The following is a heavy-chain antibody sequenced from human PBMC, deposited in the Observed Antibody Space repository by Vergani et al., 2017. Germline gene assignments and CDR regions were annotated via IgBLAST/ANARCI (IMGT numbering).Heavy chain of an antibody. J-gene: IGHJ6*02. D-gene: IGHD2-21*02. CDR3: ARYCGGDCSPSDYYGMDV. CDR1: GYPFTSYY. V-gene: IGHV1-46*03. Sequence: QVQLVQSGAEVKKPGASVKVSCKASGYPFTSYYMHWVRQAPGQGLEWMGIINPSGGSTSYAQKFQGRVTMTRDTSTSTVYMELSSLRSEDTAVCYCARYCGGDCSPSDYYGMDVWGQGTTVTVSS. CDR2: INPSGGST.